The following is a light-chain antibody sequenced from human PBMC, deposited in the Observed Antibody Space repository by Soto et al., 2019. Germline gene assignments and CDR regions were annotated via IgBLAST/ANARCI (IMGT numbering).Light chain of an antibody. Sequence: ERVMTQSPATLSVSPGERATIYCRASQSVTSKLAWYQQKPGQAPRLLMYGVSTRATGIPAWFVGSGSGKDFPLTISRLEPEDFAVYYCQQYGSSGTFGQGTKVDIK. V-gene: IGKV3-15*01. CDR3: QQYGSSGT. CDR2: GVS. CDR1: QSVTSK. J-gene: IGKJ1*01.